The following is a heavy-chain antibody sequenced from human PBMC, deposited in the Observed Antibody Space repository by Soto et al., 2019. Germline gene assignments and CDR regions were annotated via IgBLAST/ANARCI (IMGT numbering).Heavy chain of an antibody. J-gene: IGHJ4*02. CDR3: ARGYSSGWFLTYYFDY. V-gene: IGHV6-1*01. D-gene: IGHD6-19*01. CDR2: TYYRSKWYN. CDR1: GDSVSSNSAA. Sequence: SQTLSLTCGISGDSVSSNSAAWNWIRQSPSRGLEWLGRTYYRSKWYNDYAVSVKSRITINPDTSKNQFSLQLNSVTPEDTAVYYCARGYSSGWFLTYYFDYWGQGTLVTVSS.